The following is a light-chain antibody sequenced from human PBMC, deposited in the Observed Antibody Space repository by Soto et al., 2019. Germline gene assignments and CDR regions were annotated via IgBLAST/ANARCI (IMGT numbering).Light chain of an antibody. CDR2: EVS. Sequence: QAALTQHPSVSGSPGQSVTISCSGTSGDVGSYNRVSWYQQAPGTAPKVMIYEVSNRPSGVPDRFSGSKSGNTASLTISGLQPEDEADYYCYSSTSSNTYVSGTGTKVTVL. CDR3: YSSTSSNTYV. V-gene: IGLV2-18*02. CDR1: SGDVGSYNR. J-gene: IGLJ1*01.